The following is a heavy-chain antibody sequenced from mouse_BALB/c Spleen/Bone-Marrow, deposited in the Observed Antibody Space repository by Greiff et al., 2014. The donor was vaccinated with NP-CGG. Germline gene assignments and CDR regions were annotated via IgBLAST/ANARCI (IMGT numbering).Heavy chain of an antibody. Sequence: QVQLKHSGAELVRPGVSVKISCKGSGYTFTDYAMHWVKQSHAKSLEWIGVISTYYGDASYNQKFKGKATMTVGKSSSTAYMELARLTSEDSAIYYCASGNYYYAMDYWGQGTSVTVSS. CDR3: ASGNYYYAMDY. V-gene: IGHV1S137*01. CDR2: ISTYYGDA. CDR1: GYTFTDYA. J-gene: IGHJ4*01. D-gene: IGHD2-1*01.